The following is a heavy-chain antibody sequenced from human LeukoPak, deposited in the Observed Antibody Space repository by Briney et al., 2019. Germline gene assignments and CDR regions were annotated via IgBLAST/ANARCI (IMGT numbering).Heavy chain of an antibody. CDR1: GFTFSSYA. Sequence: QPGGSLRLSCAASGFTFSSYAMSWVRQAPGKGLVWVSRIHSDGSSTSYADSVKGRFTISRDNAKNTLYLQMNSLRAEDTAVYYCARDQPLWFGESTPPFDPWGQGTLVTVSS. J-gene: IGHJ5*02. V-gene: IGHV3-74*01. CDR3: ARDQPLWFGESTPPFDP. CDR2: IHSDGSST. D-gene: IGHD3-10*01.